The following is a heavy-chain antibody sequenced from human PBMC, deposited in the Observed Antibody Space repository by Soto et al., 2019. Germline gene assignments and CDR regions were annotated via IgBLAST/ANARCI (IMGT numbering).Heavy chain of an antibody. Sequence: CGSRRLSCAACGWTCSSYSRNCVRQAPGKGLEWVSSISGSGGSTYYADSVKGRFTISRDNSKNTLYMQMNSLRAEDTAVYYCAKGGIVVVVAATDYYYGMDVWGQGTTVTVS. J-gene: IGHJ6*02. CDR2: ISGSGGST. D-gene: IGHD2-15*01. CDR1: GWTCSSYS. CDR3: AKGGIVVVVAATDYYYGMDV. V-gene: IGHV3-23*01.